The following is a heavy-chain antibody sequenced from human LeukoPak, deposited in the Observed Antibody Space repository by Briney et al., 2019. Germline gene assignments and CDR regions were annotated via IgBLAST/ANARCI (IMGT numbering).Heavy chain of an antibody. J-gene: IGHJ5*02. V-gene: IGHV3-23*01. D-gene: IGHD2-2*02. CDR1: GFTFSSYA. CDR2: ISGSGGST. Sequence: PGGSLRLSCAASGFTFSSYAMSWVRQAPGKGLEWVSAISGSGGSTYYADSVKGRFTISRDNSKNTLYLQVNSLRAEDTAVYYCAKARGGIVVVPAAIRFDPWGQGTLVTVSS. CDR3: AKARGGIVVVPAAIRFDP.